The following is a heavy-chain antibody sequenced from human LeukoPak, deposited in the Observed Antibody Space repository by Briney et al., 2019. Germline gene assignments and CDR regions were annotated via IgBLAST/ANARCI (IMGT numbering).Heavy chain of an antibody. CDR3: AKMGYLTPKYFQH. CDR2: IRYDGSNK. CDR1: GFTFSSYG. Sequence: GGSLRLSCAASGFTFSSYGMHWVRQAPGKGLEWVAFIRYDGSNKYYADSVKGRFTISRDNSKNTLYLQMNSLRAEGTAVYYCAKMGYLTPKYFQHWGQGTLVTVSS. D-gene: IGHD1-1*01. J-gene: IGHJ1*01. V-gene: IGHV3-30*02.